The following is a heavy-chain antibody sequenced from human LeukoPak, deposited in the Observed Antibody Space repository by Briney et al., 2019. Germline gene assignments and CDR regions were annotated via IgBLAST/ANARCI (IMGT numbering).Heavy chain of an antibody. D-gene: IGHD2-2*01. Sequence: SETLSLTCTVSGGSISSGGYYWSWIRQHPGKGLEWIGYIYYSGSTYYNPSLKSRVTISVDTSKNQLSLKLSSVTAADTAVYYCARSRGYCSSTSCPNWFDPWGQGTLVTVSS. CDR1: GGSISSGGYY. CDR3: ARSRGYCSSTSCPNWFDP. CDR2: IYYSGST. V-gene: IGHV4-31*03. J-gene: IGHJ5*02.